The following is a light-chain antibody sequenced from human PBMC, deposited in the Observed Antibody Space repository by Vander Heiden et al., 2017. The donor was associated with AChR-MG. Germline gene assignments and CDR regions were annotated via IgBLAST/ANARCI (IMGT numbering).Light chain of an antibody. CDR2: GAS. J-gene: IGKJ1*01. CDR1: QSVSSN. V-gene: IGKV3-15*01. CDR3: QQYNNWPLTWT. Sequence: DIVMTPSPATLSASPGERATLSCRASQSVSSNLAWYQQKPGQAPRLLIYGASTRATGIPARFSGSGSGTEFTLTISSLQSEDFAVYYCQQYNNWPLTWTFGRGTKVEIK.